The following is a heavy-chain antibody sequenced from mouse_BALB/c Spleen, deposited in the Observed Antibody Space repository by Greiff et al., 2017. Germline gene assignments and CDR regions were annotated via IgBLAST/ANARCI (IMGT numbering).Heavy chain of an antibody. V-gene: IGHV3-6*02. CDR2: ISYDGSN. CDR3: ASPYYYGSSYFDD. Sequence: EVLLVESGPGLVKPSQSLSLTCSVTGYSITSGYYWNWIRQFPGNKLEWMGYISYDGSNNYNPSLKNRISITRDTSKNQFFLKLNAVTTEDTATYYGASPYYYGSSYFDDWGQGTTLTVSS. CDR1: GYSITSGYY. D-gene: IGHD1-1*01. J-gene: IGHJ2*01.